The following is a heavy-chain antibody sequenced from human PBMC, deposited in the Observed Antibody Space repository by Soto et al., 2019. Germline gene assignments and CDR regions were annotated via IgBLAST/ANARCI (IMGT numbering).Heavy chain of an antibody. Sequence: TGGSLRLSCAASGFTLSRYTMHWVRQAPGKGLEWVALNSWDGGTSAYADSVKGRFTVSRDNKKSFLNLQMDSLGPDDTALYYCVKDGDNTVYSSPYYFDHWGQGPRATV. CDR2: NSWDGGTS. V-gene: IGHV3-43*01. J-gene: IGHJ4*02. D-gene: IGHD3-22*01. CDR1: GFTLSRYT. CDR3: VKDGDNTVYSSPYYFDH.